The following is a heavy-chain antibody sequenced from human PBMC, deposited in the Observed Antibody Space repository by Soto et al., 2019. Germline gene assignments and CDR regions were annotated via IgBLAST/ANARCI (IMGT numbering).Heavy chain of an antibody. J-gene: IGHJ6*02. Sequence: ASVKVSCKASGGTFSSYAISWVRQAPGQGLEGMGGIIPIFGTANYAQKSQGRVTITADESTSTAYMELSSLRSEDTAVYYCARGINGGYKKVYYYYYGMDVWGQGTTVTVS. CDR2: IIPIFGTA. CDR1: GGTFSSYA. CDR3: ARGINGGYKKVYYYYYGMDV. D-gene: IGHD4-17*01. V-gene: IGHV1-69*13.